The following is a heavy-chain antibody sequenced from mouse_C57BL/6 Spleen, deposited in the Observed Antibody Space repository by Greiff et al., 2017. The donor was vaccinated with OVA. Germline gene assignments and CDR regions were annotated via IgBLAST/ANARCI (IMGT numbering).Heavy chain of an antibody. J-gene: IGHJ1*03. D-gene: IGHD1-1*01. CDR2: INYDGSST. Sequence: EVKLVESEGGLVQPGSSMKLSCTASGFTFSDYYMAWVRQVPEKGLEWVAHINYDGSSTYYLDSLKSRFIISRDNAKIILYLQMSSLKAEDTATYYCVREGSSYWYFDVWGTGTTVTVSS. CDR3: VREGSSYWYFDV. CDR1: GFTFSDYY. V-gene: IGHV5-16*01.